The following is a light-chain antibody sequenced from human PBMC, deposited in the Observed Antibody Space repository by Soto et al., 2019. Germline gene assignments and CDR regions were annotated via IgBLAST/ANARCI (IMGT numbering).Light chain of an antibody. Sequence: EVVLTQSPATLSLSPGEAATLSCRASESVASTNLAWYQQKPGQAPRLLFYSASRRATGVPDRFSGSGSGTDFTLTISRLEPEDFAVYYCQQYGSSPRTFGPGTKVEIK. V-gene: IGKV3-20*01. CDR1: ESVASTN. J-gene: IGKJ1*01. CDR3: QQYGSSPRT. CDR2: SAS.